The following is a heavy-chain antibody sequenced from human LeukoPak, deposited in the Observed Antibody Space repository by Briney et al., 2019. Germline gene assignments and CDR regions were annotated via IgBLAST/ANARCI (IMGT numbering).Heavy chain of an antibody. CDR2: INAGNGNT. CDR1: GYTFTSYA. CDR3: ARGPGWFGELLNFDY. Sequence: ASVKVSCKASGYTFTSYAMHWVRQAPGQRLEWMGWINAGNGNTKYSQKFQGRVTITRDTSASTAYMELSSLRSEDTAVYYCARGPGWFGELLNFDYWGQGTLVTVSS. V-gene: IGHV1-3*01. J-gene: IGHJ4*02. D-gene: IGHD3-10*01.